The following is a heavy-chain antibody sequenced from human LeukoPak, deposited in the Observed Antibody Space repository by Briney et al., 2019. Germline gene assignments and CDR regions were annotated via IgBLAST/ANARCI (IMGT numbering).Heavy chain of an antibody. V-gene: IGHV3-30*18. J-gene: IGHJ6*02. Sequence: GGSLRLSCAASGFTFSSYGIHWVRQAPGKGLEWVAVISYDGSNEYYADSVKGRFTISRDNSKNTLYLQMNSLRAEDTAVYYCAKDLWIAVAGTPYGMDVWGQGTTVTVSS. D-gene: IGHD6-19*01. CDR2: ISYDGSNE. CDR3: AKDLWIAVAGTPYGMDV. CDR1: GFTFSSYG.